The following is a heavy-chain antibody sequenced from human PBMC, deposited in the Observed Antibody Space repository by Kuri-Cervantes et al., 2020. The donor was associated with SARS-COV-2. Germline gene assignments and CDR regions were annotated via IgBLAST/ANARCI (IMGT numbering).Heavy chain of an antibody. J-gene: IGHJ4*02. CDR1: GFTFGDYA. V-gene: IGHV3-23*01. CDR2: ISGSGSNT. Sequence: GGSLRLSCVGSGFTFGDYAMSWVRQSPGKGLEWVSAISGSGSNTYYADSVKGRFIISRDNSKNTLYLQMDSLRADDTAVYFCARDKSCGFWREPFDYWGQGTPVTVSS. CDR3: ARDKSCGFWREPFDY. D-gene: IGHD3-3*01.